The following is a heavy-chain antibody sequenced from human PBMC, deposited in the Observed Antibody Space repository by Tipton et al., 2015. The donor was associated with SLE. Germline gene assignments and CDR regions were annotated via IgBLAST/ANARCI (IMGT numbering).Heavy chain of an antibody. CDR2: INHSGST. J-gene: IGHJ3*02. V-gene: IGHV4-34*01. CDR3: ARGSKGLRWGQNAFDI. D-gene: IGHD5-12*01. Sequence: TLSLTCAVYGGSFSGYYWSWIRQPPGKGLEWIGEINHSGSTNYSPSLKSRVTISVDTFKNQFSLKVNSVIAADTAVYYCARGSKGLRWGQNAFDIWGQGTMVTVSS. CDR1: GGSFSGYY.